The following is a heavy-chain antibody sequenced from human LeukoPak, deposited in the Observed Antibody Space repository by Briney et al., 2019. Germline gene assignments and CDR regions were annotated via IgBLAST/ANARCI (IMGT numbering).Heavy chain of an antibody. Sequence: SVKVSRKASGGTFSSYAISWVRQAPGQGLEWMGGIIPIFGTANYAQKFQGRVTITADESTSTAYMELSSLRSEDTAVYYCARDLNYDFWSAPEPGNYYYGMDVWGQGTTVTVSS. CDR1: GGTFSSYA. CDR3: ARDLNYDFWSAPEPGNYYYGMDV. J-gene: IGHJ6*02. CDR2: IIPIFGTA. V-gene: IGHV1-69*13. D-gene: IGHD3-3*01.